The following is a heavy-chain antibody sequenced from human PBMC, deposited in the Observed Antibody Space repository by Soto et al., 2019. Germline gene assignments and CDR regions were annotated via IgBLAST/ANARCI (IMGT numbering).Heavy chain of an antibody. Sequence: EVQLVESGGGLVKPGGSLRLSCAASGFTFSNAWMSWVRQAPGKGLEWVGRIKSKTDGGTTDYAAPVKGRFTISRDDSTNTLYLQMNSLKTEDTAVYYCTTVNEYGEGRVEYWGQGTLVTVSS. CDR3: TTVNEYGEGRVEY. CDR1: GFTFSNAW. D-gene: IGHD4-17*01. CDR2: IKSKTDGGTT. J-gene: IGHJ4*02. V-gene: IGHV3-15*01.